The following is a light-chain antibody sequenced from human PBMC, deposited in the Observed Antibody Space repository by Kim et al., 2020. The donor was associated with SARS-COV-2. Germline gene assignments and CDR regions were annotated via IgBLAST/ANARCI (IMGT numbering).Light chain of an antibody. CDR3: QAWDSTTVV. CDR1: ELGDKY. Sequence: SYELTQPPSVSVSPGQAASITCSGYELGDKYACWYQQKPGQSPVLVMYQDTKRPSGIPERFSGSNSGNTATLTISGTQAMDEADYYCQAWDSTTVVFGGG. J-gene: IGLJ2*01. CDR2: QDT. V-gene: IGLV3-1*01.